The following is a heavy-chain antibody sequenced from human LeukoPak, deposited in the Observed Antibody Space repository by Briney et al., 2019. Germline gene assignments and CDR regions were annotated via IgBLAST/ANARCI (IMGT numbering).Heavy chain of an antibody. Sequence: GGSLRLSCAASGFTFSSYGMSWVRQAPGKGLEWVSAISGSGGSTYYADSVKGRFTISRDNSKNTLYLQMNSLRAEDTAVYYCASYDSSGYYYGPFDYWGQGTLVTVSS. CDR1: GFTFSSYG. D-gene: IGHD3-22*01. J-gene: IGHJ4*02. CDR2: ISGSGGST. CDR3: ASYDSSGYYYGPFDY. V-gene: IGHV3-23*01.